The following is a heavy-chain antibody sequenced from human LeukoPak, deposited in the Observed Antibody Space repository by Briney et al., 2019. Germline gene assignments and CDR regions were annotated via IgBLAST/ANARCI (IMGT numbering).Heavy chain of an antibody. Sequence: RPSETLSLTCTVSGGSISSSGYYWGWIRQPPGKGLEWIGSMYHSGSTYYNPSLKSRVTMSVDTSKNQLSLKLSSVTAADTAVYYCAREGYCSGGSCYSTYYYYYMDVWGKGTTVTISS. V-gene: IGHV4-39*07. J-gene: IGHJ6*03. CDR2: MYHSGST. CDR3: AREGYCSGGSCYSTYYYYYMDV. D-gene: IGHD2-15*01. CDR1: GGSISSSGYY.